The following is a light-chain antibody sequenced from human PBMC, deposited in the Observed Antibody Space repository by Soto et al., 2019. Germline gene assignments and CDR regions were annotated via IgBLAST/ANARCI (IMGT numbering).Light chain of an antibody. CDR3: QQYNIWPPLI. CDR1: QSVRNN. J-gene: IGKJ4*01. CDR2: GAS. V-gene: IGKV3-15*01. Sequence: EIVMTQSPATLSVSPGERATLSCRASQSVRNNLAWYQQKPGQAPRLLIYGASTRATGIPDRFTGSGSGTEFTLTISGLQSEDFAVYYCQQYNIWPPLIFGGGTKVEIK.